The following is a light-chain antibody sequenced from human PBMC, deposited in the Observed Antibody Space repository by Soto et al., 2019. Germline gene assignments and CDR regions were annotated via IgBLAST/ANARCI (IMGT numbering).Light chain of an antibody. CDR3: SSYAGSINV. Sequence: QSALTQPPSASGSPGQSVAISCTGTSSDVGGYNYVSWYQQHPGKAPKLMIYEVNKRPSGVPDRFSGSKSGNTASLTVSGRQAEDEADYYCSSYAGSINVFGTGTKVTVL. CDR1: SSDVGGYNY. V-gene: IGLV2-8*01. J-gene: IGLJ1*01. CDR2: EVN.